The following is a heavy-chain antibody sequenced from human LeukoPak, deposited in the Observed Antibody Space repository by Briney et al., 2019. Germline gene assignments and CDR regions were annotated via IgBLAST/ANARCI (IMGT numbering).Heavy chain of an antibody. D-gene: IGHD3/OR15-3a*01. CDR1: GLPISSRNSY. V-gene: IGHV4-39*01. Sequence: PSDSLSLTCTVSGLPISSRNSYWGWIRQPPGKGLEWIGSIYYSGNTYYNASLKSQVSISIDTSKNQFSLRLTSVTAADTAVYYCARQTGSGLFILPGGQGTLVTVSS. CDR2: IYYSGNT. CDR3: ARQTGSGLFILP. J-gene: IGHJ4*02.